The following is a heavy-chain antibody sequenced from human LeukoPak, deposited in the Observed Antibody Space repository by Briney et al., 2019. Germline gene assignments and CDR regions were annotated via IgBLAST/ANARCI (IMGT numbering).Heavy chain of an antibody. CDR1: GLTFSSYA. CDR3: TKTWELLLPDY. Sequence: GGSLRLSCAASGLTFSSYAMSWVRQAPGKGLEWVSGISGSGGSTYYADSVKGRFTISRDNSRNTLFLQMNSLRAEDTAIYYCTKTWELLLPDYWGQGTLVTVSS. J-gene: IGHJ4*02. V-gene: IGHV3-23*01. D-gene: IGHD1-26*01. CDR2: ISGSGGST.